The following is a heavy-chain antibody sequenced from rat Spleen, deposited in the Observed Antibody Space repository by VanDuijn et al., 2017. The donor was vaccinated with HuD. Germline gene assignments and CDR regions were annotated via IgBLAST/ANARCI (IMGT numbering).Heavy chain of an antibody. CDR2: ISYEGSST. V-gene: IGHV5-22*01. CDR3: ARQDTTDPMYYFDY. D-gene: IGHD1-6*01. Sequence: EVQLVESGGGLVQPGRSMKLSCAASGFTFSDYYMAWVRQAPKKGLEWVASISYEGSSTYYGDSVKGRFTISRDNAKSTLYLQMNSLRSEDTATYYCARQDTTDPMYYFDYWGQGVMVTVSS. J-gene: IGHJ2*01. CDR1: GFTFSDYY.